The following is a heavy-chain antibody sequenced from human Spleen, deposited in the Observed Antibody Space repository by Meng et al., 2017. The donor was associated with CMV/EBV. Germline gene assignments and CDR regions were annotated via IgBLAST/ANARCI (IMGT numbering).Heavy chain of an antibody. Sequence: RLSCAASGFAFSNYWMTWIRQAPGKGLEWVSAISGSGGSTYYADSVKGRFTISRDNAKNSLYLQMNSLRVEDTAVYYCVREPPYSNQNYYYYGLDAWGQGSTVTVSS. J-gene: IGHJ6*02. D-gene: IGHD1-26*01. V-gene: IGHV3-23*01. CDR1: GFAFSNYW. CDR3: VREPPYSNQNYYYYGLDA. CDR2: ISGSGGST.